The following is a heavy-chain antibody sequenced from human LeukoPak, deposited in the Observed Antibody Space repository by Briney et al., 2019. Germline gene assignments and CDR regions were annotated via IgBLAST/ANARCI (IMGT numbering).Heavy chain of an antibody. CDR1: GYSFTSYW. J-gene: IGHJ4*02. Sequence: GESLKISCKGSGYSFTSYWIGWVRQMPGKGLEWMGIIYPGDSDTRYSPSFQGQVTISTDKSISTAYLQRSSLKASDTAMYYCARQLYDYVWGSYRYGFDYWGQGTLVTVSS. V-gene: IGHV5-51*01. CDR3: ARQLYDYVWGSYRYGFDY. D-gene: IGHD3-16*02. CDR2: IYPGDSDT.